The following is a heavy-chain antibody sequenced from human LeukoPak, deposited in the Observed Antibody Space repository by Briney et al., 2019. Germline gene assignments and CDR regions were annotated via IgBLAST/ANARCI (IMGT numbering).Heavy chain of an antibody. D-gene: IGHD2-8*01. CDR1: GGSFSSYY. V-gene: IGHV4-34*01. Sequence: SETLSLTCAVYGGSFSSYYWSWIRQPPGKGLEWIGEINHSGSTNYNPSLKSRVTISVDTSKNQFSLKLSSVTAADTAVYYCARTQTFSCTNGVCTHSEHFDYWGQGTLVTVSS. CDR2: INHSGST. CDR3: ARTQTFSCTNGVCTHSEHFDY. J-gene: IGHJ4*02.